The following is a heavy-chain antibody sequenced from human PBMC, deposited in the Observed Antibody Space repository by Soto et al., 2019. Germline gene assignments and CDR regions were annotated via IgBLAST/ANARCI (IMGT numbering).Heavy chain of an antibody. J-gene: IGHJ6*02. Sequence: ASVKVSCKASGYTFTSYGISWVRQAPGQGLEWMGWISAYNGNTNYAQKLQGRVTMTTDTSTSTAYMELRSLRSDDTAVYYCARVGHSFGWGSYYRPSSSYVRAVWGQGPTVTVS. V-gene: IGHV1-18*01. D-gene: IGHD3-10*01. CDR2: ISAYNGNT. CDR1: GYTFTSYG. CDR3: ARVGHSFGWGSYYRPSSSYVRAV.